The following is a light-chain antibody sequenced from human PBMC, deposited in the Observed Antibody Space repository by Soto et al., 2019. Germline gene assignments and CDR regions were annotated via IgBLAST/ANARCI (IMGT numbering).Light chain of an antibody. CDR2: GAS. Sequence: MMYQSTDTVSVDTGERAALSCRASQSVSSNLAWYQQKPGQAPRLLIYGASTRATGIPARFSGSGSGTEFTLTISSLQSEDFAVYYCQQYNNWPLTFAGGTKVDIK. CDR1: QSVSSN. J-gene: IGKJ4*01. CDR3: QQYNNWPLT. V-gene: IGKV3-15*01.